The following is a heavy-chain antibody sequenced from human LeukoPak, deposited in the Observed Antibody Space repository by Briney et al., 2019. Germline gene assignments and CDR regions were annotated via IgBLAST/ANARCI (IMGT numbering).Heavy chain of an antibody. CDR1: GYSISSGYY. CDR2: IYHSGRT. CDR3: ARPSRGY. Sequence: SETLSLTCTVSGYSISSGYYWGSIRQPPGKGLGWIGSIYHSGRTFYNPSLKSRVTISVDTSKNQFSLKLSSVTAADTAVYYCARPSRGYWGQGTLVTVSS. V-gene: IGHV4-38-2*02. J-gene: IGHJ4*02.